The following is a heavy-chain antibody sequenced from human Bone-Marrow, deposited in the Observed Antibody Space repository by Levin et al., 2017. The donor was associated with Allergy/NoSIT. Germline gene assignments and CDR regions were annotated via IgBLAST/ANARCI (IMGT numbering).Heavy chain of an antibody. CDR2: ISYDGSNK. J-gene: IGHJ4*02. CDR3: AKKRLRLFYFDY. V-gene: IGHV3-30*18. D-gene: IGHD5-12*01. Sequence: PGGSLRLSCAASGFTFSSYGMHWVRQAPGKGLEWVAVISYDGSNKYYADSVKGRFTISRDNSKNTLYLQMNSLRAEDTAVYYCAKKRLRLFYFDYWGQGTLVTVSS. CDR1: GFTFSSYG.